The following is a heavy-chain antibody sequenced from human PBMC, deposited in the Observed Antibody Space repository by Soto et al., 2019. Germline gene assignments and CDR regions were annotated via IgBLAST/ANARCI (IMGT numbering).Heavy chain of an antibody. J-gene: IGHJ4*02. V-gene: IGHV3-15*01. Sequence: PGGSLRLSCATSGFTFSKAWVGWVRQAPGKGLEWVGRIMSKTDGGTTDYAAPVKGRFTISRDDSKSTLYLQMNSLRAEDTAVYYCARESEDLTSNFDYWGQGTLVTVSS. CDR2: IMSKTDGGTT. CDR1: GFTFSKAW. CDR3: ARESEDLTSNFDY.